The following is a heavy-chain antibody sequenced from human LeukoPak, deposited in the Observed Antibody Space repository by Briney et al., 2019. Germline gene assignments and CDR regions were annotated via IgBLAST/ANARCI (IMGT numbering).Heavy chain of an antibody. Sequence: GASVKVSCKASGYTFTTYDINWVLQATGQGLEWMGWMNPNSGNTGYAQKFQGRVTMTRNTSMSTAYMELNSLRSEDTAVYYCARANYYGSGKKDLDYWGQGTLVTVSS. CDR3: ARANYYGSGKKDLDY. CDR1: GYTFTTYD. J-gene: IGHJ4*02. V-gene: IGHV1-8*01. D-gene: IGHD3-10*01. CDR2: MNPNSGNT.